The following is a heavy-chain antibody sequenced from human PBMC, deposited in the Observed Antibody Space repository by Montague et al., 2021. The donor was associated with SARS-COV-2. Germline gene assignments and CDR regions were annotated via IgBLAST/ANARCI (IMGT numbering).Heavy chain of an antibody. Sequence: SETLSLTCTVSGESISGFFWNWIRQPPGKGLEWIGRINDSGSTNYNPSLESRVTMSVDTSKNQFSLKVNSVTAADTAMYYCARGVVDDAPVVDYWGRGTLVTVSS. CDR1: GESISGFF. J-gene: IGHJ4*02. D-gene: IGHD2-15*01. CDR2: INDSGST. V-gene: IGHV4-4*07. CDR3: ARGVVDDAPVVDY.